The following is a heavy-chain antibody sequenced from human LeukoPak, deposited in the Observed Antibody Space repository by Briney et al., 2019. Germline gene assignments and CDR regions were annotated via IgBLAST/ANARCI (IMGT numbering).Heavy chain of an antibody. D-gene: IGHD2-21*01. Sequence: GGSLRLSCVGSGFTFSSYSMSWVCQAPGKGLEWVSYISISTSSIDYADSVKGRFTISRDNAKNSLYLHMNSLRAEDTAIYYCVRDNYSYRLDVWGQGTLVTVSS. CDR2: ISISTSSI. J-gene: IGHJ4*02. V-gene: IGHV3-48*01. CDR3: VRDNYSYRLDV. CDR1: GFTFSSYS.